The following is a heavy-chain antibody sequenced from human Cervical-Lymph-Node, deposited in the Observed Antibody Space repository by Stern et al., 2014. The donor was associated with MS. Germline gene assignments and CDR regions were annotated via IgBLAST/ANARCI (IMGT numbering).Heavy chain of an antibody. CDR1: GFSLNNAKLG. Sequence: QVTLRESGPVLVKPTETLTLTCTVSGFSLNNAKLGVSWIRQPPGKALEXLAHIFSNDEKSYSTSLKSRLTISKDTSKSQVVLTMTNMDPVDTATYYCARSYSSSWYREGYYFDHWGQGTLVTVSS. J-gene: IGHJ4*02. CDR2: IFSNDEK. V-gene: IGHV2-26*01. CDR3: ARSYSSSWYREGYYFDH. D-gene: IGHD6-13*01.